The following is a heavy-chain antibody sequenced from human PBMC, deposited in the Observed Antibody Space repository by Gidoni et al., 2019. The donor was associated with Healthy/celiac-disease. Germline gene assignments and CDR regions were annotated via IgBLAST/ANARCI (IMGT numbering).Heavy chain of an antibody. J-gene: IGHJ6*02. CDR1: GGSFSGYY. Sequence: QVQLQQWGAGLLKPSETLSLPCAVYGGSFSGYYWSWIRQPPGKGLEWIGEINHSGSTNYNPSLKSRVTISVDTSKNQFSLKLSSVTAAETAVYYCARAKATVTTYAYYYYYGMDVWGQGTTVTVSS. D-gene: IGHD4-17*01. V-gene: IGHV4-34*01. CDR3: ARAKATVTTYAYYYYYGMDV. CDR2: INHSGST.